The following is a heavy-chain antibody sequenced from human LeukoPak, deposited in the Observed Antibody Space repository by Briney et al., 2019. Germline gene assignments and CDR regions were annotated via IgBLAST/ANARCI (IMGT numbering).Heavy chain of an antibody. Sequence: GGSLRLSCAASGFTFSSYGMHWVRQAPGKGLEWVAVIWYDGSNKYYPDSVKGRFTISRDNSKNTLYLQMNSLRAEDTAVYYCVRDKAGDYFDYWGQGTLVTVSS. CDR3: VRDKAGDYFDY. CDR1: GFTFSSYG. D-gene: IGHD4-17*01. CDR2: IWYDGSNK. J-gene: IGHJ4*02. V-gene: IGHV3-33*01.